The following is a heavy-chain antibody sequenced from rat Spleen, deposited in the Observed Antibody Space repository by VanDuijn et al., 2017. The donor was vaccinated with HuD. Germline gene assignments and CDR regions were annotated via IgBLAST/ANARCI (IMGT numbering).Heavy chain of an antibody. V-gene: IGHV2S63*01. Sequence: EVQLKESGPGLVQPSQTLSLTCTVSGFSLTDYSVHWVRQPPGKGLEWIGAIWSGGTTDYSSALKSRLSISRDTSKSQVFLKMNSLQTEDTATYYCARDLSSGDSYWGQGTLVTVSS. CDR3: ARDLSSGDSY. CDR1: GFSLTDYS. J-gene: IGHJ3*01. CDR2: IWSGGTT. D-gene: IGHD1-1*01.